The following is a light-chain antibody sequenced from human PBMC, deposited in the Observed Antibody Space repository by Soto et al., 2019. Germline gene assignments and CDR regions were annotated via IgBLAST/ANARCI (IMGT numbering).Light chain of an antibody. CDR3: GTWDSSLSAGV. J-gene: IGLJ3*02. V-gene: IGLV1-51*01. Sequence: QSVLTQPPSVSAAPGQKVTISCSGTSSNIGDHYVSWYQQFPGTAPKLLIYDNDKRPSGIPDRFSGSKSGTSATLGITGLQTGDEADYYCGTWDSSLSAGVFGGGTKVTVL. CDR1: SSNIGDHY. CDR2: DND.